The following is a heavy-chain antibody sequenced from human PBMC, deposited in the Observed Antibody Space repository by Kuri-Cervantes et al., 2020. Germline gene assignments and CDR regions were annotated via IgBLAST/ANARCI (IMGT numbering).Heavy chain of an antibody. CDR3: ARGLTDINQRSYYDS. D-gene: IGHD3-16*01. J-gene: IGHJ4*02. CDR2: IYYSGST. Sequence: SETLSLTCAVSGGSISSSNWWSWVRQPPGKGLEWIGYIYYSGSTNYNPSLKSRVTISVDTSKNQFSLRVSSVTAADTAVYYCARGLTDINQRSYYDSWAQGTLVTVSS. V-gene: IGHV4-4*02. CDR1: GGSISSSNW.